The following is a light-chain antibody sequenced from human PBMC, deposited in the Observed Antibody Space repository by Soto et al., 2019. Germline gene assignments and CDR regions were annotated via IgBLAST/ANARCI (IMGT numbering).Light chain of an antibody. CDR3: QQYGSSPLT. V-gene: IGKV3-20*01. Sequence: EIVLTQSPGTLSLSAGERATLSCRASQSVSSSYLAWYQQKPGQAPRLLIYGASSRATGIPDRFSGSGSGTDFTLTICRLEPEDSAVYYCQQYGSSPLTFGGGTKVDI. CDR1: QSVSSSY. CDR2: GAS. J-gene: IGKJ4*01.